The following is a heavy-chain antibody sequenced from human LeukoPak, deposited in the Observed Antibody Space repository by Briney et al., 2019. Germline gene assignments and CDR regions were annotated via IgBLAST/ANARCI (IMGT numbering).Heavy chain of an antibody. Sequence: GGSLRLSCTASGFTFSDHYMDWVRQAPGKGLEWVSAISGSGGSTYYADSVKGRFTISRDNSKNTLYLQMNSLRAEDTAVYYCAKDQGYGSGRYYFDYWGQGTLVTVSS. V-gene: IGHV3-23*01. CDR1: GFTFSDHY. J-gene: IGHJ4*02. D-gene: IGHD3-10*01. CDR3: AKDQGYGSGRYYFDY. CDR2: ISGSGGST.